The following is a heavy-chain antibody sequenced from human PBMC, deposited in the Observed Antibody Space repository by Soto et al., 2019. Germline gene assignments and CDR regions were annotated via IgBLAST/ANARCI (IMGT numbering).Heavy chain of an antibody. D-gene: IGHD2-2*01. CDR2: ISYDGSNK. V-gene: IGHV3-30*18. CDR3: AKAGVFCSSTSCQASILWQQLVN. J-gene: IGHJ4*02. CDR1: GFTFSSYG. Sequence: GGSLRLSCAASGFTFSSYGMHWVRQAPGKGLEWVAVISYDGSNKYYADSVKGRFTISRDNSKNTLYLQMNSLRAEDTAVYYCAKAGVFCSSTSCQASILWQQLVNWGQGTLVTVSS.